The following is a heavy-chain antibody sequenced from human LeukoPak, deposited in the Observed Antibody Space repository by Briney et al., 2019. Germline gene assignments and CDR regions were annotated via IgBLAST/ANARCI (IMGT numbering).Heavy chain of an antibody. Sequence: PGRSLRLSCAASGFTFSDYPMDWVRQSPGKGLEWVATISSDGSNKYYADSVQGRFTISRDNPKNTLYLQMSSLRAEDTAVYYCARETLGWFDPWGQGTLVTVSS. J-gene: IGHJ5*02. CDR1: GFTFSDYP. CDR3: ARETLGWFDP. V-gene: IGHV3-30-3*01. CDR2: ISSDGSNK.